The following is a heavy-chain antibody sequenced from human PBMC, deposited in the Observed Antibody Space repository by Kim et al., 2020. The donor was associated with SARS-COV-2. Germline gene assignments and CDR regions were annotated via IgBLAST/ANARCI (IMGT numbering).Heavy chain of an antibody. V-gene: IGHV3-66*01. J-gene: IGHJ5*02. CDR1: GLIVSSNY. D-gene: IGHD3-9*01. Sequence: GGSLRLSCAAAGLIVSSNYMSWVRQAPGKGLEWVSVIYSGGSTYYADSVKGRFTISRDNSKNTLYLQMNSLRAEDTAVYYCARDDHAYYDILTGYYKSGWFDPWGQGTLVTVSS. CDR3: ARDDHAYYDILTGYYKSGWFDP. CDR2: IYSGGST.